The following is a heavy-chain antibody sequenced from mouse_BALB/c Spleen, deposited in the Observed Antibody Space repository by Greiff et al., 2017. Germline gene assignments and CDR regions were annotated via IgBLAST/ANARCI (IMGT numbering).Heavy chain of an antibody. CDR2: IDPSDSYT. J-gene: IGHJ3*01. CDR1: GYTFTSYW. V-gene: IGHV1S127*01. CDR3: TTMITTGAWFAY. D-gene: IGHD2-4*01. Sequence: QVQLQQPGAELVKPGASVKMSCKASGYTFTSYWMHWVKQRPGQGLEWIGTIDPSDSYTSYNQKFKGKATLTVDTSSSTAYMQLSSLTSEDSAVYYCTTMITTGAWFAYRGEERLVTVSA.